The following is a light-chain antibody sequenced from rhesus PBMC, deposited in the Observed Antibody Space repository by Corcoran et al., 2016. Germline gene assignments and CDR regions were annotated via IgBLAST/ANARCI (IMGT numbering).Light chain of an antibody. J-gene: IGLJ1*01. Sequence: QAALTQSPSVSGSPGQSVTISCTGTSSDIGGYNRVSWYQQHPGKAPKLMIYEVSKRPSGVSDRFSGSKSGNTASLTISGLQAEDEADYYRSSYASSSAYIFGAGTRLTVL. CDR2: EVS. CDR3: SSYASSSAYI. V-gene: IGLV2-13*02. CDR1: SSDIGGYNR.